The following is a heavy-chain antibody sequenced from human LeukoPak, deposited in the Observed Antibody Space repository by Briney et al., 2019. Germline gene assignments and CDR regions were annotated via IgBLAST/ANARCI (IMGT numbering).Heavy chain of an antibody. J-gene: IGHJ4*02. Sequence: GGSMRLSCAVSGFTFNYYGMNLVRQAPGKGLEWVSSISSDGTYIYYADSVKGRFTISRDTAKNSLYLHMNSLRAEDTAVYYCARAPRGYDFWSGYYPDYWGQGTLVTVSS. CDR3: ARAPRGYDFWSGYYPDY. D-gene: IGHD3-3*01. V-gene: IGHV3-21*01. CDR1: GFTFNYYG. CDR2: ISSDGTYI.